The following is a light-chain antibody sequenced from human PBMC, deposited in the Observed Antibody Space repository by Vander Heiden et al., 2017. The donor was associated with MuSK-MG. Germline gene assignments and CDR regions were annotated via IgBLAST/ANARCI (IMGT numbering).Light chain of an antibody. V-gene: IGLV3-21*02. CDR2: DNS. J-gene: IGLJ2*01. CDR1: YIGSKS. Sequence: SYVLTQPPSVSVAPGQAANITCGGNYIGSKSVQWYQQKPGQAPELVVYDNSDRPSGIPERFSGSNSGNTATLTISGVEAGDEADYYCQVWDSRSDHPVFGGGTKVTVL. CDR3: QVWDSRSDHPV.